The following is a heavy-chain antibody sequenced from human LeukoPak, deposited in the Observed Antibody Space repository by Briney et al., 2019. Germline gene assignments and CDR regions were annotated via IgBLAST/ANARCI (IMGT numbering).Heavy chain of an antibody. Sequence: GGSLRLSCAASGFTSNMYDMHWVRQAPGKGLEWVACVRSDGSNEFYADSLKGRLTISRDNSKNTLYLQMNSLRGEDTAVYYCAGDSDYWGQGTLVTVSS. CDR1: GFTSNMYD. CDR2: VRSDGSNE. V-gene: IGHV3-30*02. CDR3: AGDSDY. J-gene: IGHJ4*02.